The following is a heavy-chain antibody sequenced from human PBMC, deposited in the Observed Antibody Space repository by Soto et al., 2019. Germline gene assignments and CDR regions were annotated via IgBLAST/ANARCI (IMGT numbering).Heavy chain of an antibody. CDR3: VCGGNFFIY. D-gene: IGHD3-16*01. CDR2: MDQDGRDT. CDR1: GFTFSTYW. V-gene: IGHV3-7*01. J-gene: IGHJ4*02. Sequence: EVQLVESGGGLVQPGGSLRLSCAASGFTFSTYWMTWVRQPPGKGLEWVANMDQDGRDTYYVDSVRGRFTVSRDNAKNSLYLQMNSLRVEDTAVYYCVCGGNFFIYWGQGTLVTVSP.